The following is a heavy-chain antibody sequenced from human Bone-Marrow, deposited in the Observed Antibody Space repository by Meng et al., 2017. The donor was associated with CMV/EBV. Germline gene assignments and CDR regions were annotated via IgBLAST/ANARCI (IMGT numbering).Heavy chain of an antibody. D-gene: IGHD6-19*01. Sequence: GGSLKISCAASGFTFSSYSMNWVRQAPGKGLEWVSSISSSSSYIYYADSVKGRFTISRDNAKNSLYLQMNSLRAEDTAVYYCARSQWLGQLGNWFDPWGQGTLVTVSS. CDR1: GFTFSSYS. V-gene: IGHV3-21*01. J-gene: IGHJ5*02. CDR2: ISSSSSYI. CDR3: ARSQWLGQLGNWFDP.